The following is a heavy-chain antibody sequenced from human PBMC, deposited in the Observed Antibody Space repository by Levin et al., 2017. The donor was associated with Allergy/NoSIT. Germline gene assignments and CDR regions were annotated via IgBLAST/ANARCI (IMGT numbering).Heavy chain of an antibody. CDR2: ISWNSARI. D-gene: IGHD4-11*01. J-gene: IGHJ4*02. V-gene: IGHV3-9*01. CDR3: VQGGTTVTSLASLAY. Sequence: GGSLRLSCAASGFTFDDYAMHWVRQAPGKGLEWVSGISWNSARIAYADSVKGRFTISRDNAKNSLYMQMSSLRPEDTALYYCVQGGTTVTSLASLAYWGQGTLVTVSS. CDR1: GFTFDDYA.